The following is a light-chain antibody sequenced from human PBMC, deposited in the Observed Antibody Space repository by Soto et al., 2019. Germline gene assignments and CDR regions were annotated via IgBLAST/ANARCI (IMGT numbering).Light chain of an antibody. CDR3: SSHAGSSRV. J-gene: IGLJ3*02. CDR1: SSDVGGYNY. CDR2: DVT. Sequence: QSALTQPPSASGSPGQSVTISCTGTSSDVGGYNYVSWYQQLPGKAPKLMIYDVTKRPSGVPDRFSGSKSGNTASLTVSGLLAEDEADYYCSSHAGSSRVFGGGTKLTVL. V-gene: IGLV2-8*01.